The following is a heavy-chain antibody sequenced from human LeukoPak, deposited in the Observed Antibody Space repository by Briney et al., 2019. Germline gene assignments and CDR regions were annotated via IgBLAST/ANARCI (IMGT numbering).Heavy chain of an antibody. J-gene: IGHJ4*02. V-gene: IGHV3-53*01. CDR2: IYSGGRT. D-gene: IGHD6-19*01. CDR1: GFTFSSFW. Sequence: PGGSLRLSCAASGFTFSSFWMSWVRQAPGKGLEWVSVIYSGGRTYYADSVKGRFTISRDNSKNTLYLQMNRMRAEDTAVYYCASSGYSSGWGLWYWGQGTLVTVSS. CDR3: ASSGYSSGWGLWY.